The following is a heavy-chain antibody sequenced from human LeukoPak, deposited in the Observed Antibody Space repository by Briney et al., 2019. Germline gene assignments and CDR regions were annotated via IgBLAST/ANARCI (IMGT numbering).Heavy chain of an antibody. CDR1: GGSISSYY. Sequence: SETLSLTCTVSGGSISSYYWTWIRQTPGKGLEWIGYIYYGGTTDSNPSLKSRVTISLDTSKKQFSLKLGSVTAADTAVYYCARGDLGYCSGGSCYGDWFDPWGQGTLVTVSS. CDR2: IYYGGTT. CDR3: ARGDLGYCSGGSCYGDWFDP. D-gene: IGHD2-15*01. J-gene: IGHJ5*02. V-gene: IGHV4-59*12.